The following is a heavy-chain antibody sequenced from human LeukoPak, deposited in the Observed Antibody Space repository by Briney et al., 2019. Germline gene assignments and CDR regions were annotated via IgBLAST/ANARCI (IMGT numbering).Heavy chain of an antibody. CDR2: INPNSGGT. J-gene: IGHJ4*02. CDR3: ASLYYGSGSSFDY. V-gene: IGHV1-2*02. D-gene: IGHD3-10*01. Sequence: ASVTVSFMASGYTFTDYYMHWVRQAPGQGREWMGWINPNSGGTNYAQKFQGRVTMTRDTSISTAYMELSRLRSDDTAVYYCASLYYGSGSSFDYWGQGTLVTVSS. CDR1: GYTFTDYY.